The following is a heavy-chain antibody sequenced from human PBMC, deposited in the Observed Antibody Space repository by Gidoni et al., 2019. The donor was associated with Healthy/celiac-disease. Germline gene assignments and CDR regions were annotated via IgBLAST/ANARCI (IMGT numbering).Heavy chain of an antibody. CDR1: CGSFSGYY. Sequence: QVQLQQWGAGLLKPSETLSLTCPVYCGSFSGYYWSWIRPPPGKGLEWIGEINHSGSTNYNPSLKSRVTISVDTSKNQFSLKLSSVTAADTAVYYCARRGMYSSSWRAFDYWGQGTLVTVSS. J-gene: IGHJ4*02. D-gene: IGHD6-6*01. V-gene: IGHV4-34*01. CDR2: INHSGST. CDR3: ARRGMYSSSWRAFDY.